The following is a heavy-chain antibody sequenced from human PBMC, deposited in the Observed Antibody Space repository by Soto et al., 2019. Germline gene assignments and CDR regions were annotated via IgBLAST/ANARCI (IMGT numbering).Heavy chain of an antibody. V-gene: IGHV3-15*01. D-gene: IGHD5-12*01. CDR1: GFTFSNAW. Sequence: EVQLVESGGGLVKPGGSLRLSCAASGFTFSNAWMTWVRQAPGKGLEWVGRVKSKTDGGTIDYAAPVKDRFTISRDDSITPLYLQMNSLKTEDTAVYYCIGTYSGSSMRFDYWGQGTLVTVSS. CDR2: VKSKTDGGTI. J-gene: IGHJ4*02. CDR3: IGTYSGSSMRFDY.